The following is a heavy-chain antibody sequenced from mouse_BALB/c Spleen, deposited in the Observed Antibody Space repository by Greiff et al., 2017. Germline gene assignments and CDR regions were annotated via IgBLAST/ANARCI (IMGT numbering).Heavy chain of an antibody. CDR2: INPYNGAT. Sequence: EVQLVESGPELVKPGASVKISCKASGYSFTGYYMHWVKQSHVKSLEWIGRINPYNGATSYNQNFKDKASLTVDKSSSTAYMELHSLTSEDSAVYYCARGDYDGRGTRYYAMDYWGQGTSVTVSS. J-gene: IGHJ4*01. CDR1: GYSFTGYY. CDR3: ARGDYDGRGTRYYAMDY. V-gene: IGHV1-31*01. D-gene: IGHD2-4*01.